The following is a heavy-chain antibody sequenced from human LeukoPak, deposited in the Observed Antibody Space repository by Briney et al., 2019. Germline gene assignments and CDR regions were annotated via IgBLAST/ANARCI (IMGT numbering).Heavy chain of an antibody. Sequence: ASVKVSCKAYGYTFTSYGISWVRQAPGQGLESMGWISAYNGNTNYAQKLQGRVTMTTDTSSSTAYMELRRLRSDDTAVYYCARVGYCSSTSCTYFDYWGQGTLVTVSS. CDR2: ISAYNGNT. V-gene: IGHV1-18*01. D-gene: IGHD2-2*01. CDR1: GYTFTSYG. J-gene: IGHJ4*02. CDR3: ARVGYCSSTSCTYFDY.